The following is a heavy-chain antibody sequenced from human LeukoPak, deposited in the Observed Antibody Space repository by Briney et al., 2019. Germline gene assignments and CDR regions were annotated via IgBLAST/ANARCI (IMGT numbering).Heavy chain of an antibody. CDR3: AHSLVYDFWSGYYVDWFDP. J-gene: IGHJ5*02. CDR2: IYWDDDK. D-gene: IGHD3-3*01. Sequence: TLSLTCTVSGGSISSRDYYWSWLRQSPGKGLEWLVLIYWDDDKRYSPSLKSRLTITKDTSKNQVVLTMTNMDLVDTATYYCAHSLVYDFWSGYYVDWFDPWGQGTLVTVSS. CDR1: GGSISSRDYY. V-gene: IGHV2-5*08.